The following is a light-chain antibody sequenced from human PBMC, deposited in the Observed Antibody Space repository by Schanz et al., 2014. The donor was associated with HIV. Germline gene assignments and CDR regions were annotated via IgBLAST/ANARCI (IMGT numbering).Light chain of an antibody. CDR2: RAS. Sequence: DIQMTQSPSTLSASVGDRVTISCRASQNINNWLAWYQQKPGKAPKLLISRASSLESGVPSRFSGRGSGTEFTLTISSLQSEDFAVYYCQQYNDWPAWTFGQGTKVEIK. V-gene: IGKV1-5*03. J-gene: IGKJ1*01. CDR1: QNINNW. CDR3: QQYNDWPAWT.